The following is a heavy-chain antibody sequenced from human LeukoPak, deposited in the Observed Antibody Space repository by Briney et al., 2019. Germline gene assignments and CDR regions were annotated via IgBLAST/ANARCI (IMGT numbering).Heavy chain of an antibody. CDR1: GFTFSSYT. CDR3: AKEAVPGTSRSFDY. J-gene: IGHJ4*02. Sequence: PGGTLSLSCAASGFTFSSYTMARVPQAPGKELECVSSLCFGDSTIYYADSVKGRFTISRDTSKNTLYLQMNSLRAEDTAIYYCAKEAVPGTSRSFDYWGQGTLVTVSS. D-gene: IGHD6-13*01. V-gene: IGHV3-23*01. CDR2: LCFGDSTI.